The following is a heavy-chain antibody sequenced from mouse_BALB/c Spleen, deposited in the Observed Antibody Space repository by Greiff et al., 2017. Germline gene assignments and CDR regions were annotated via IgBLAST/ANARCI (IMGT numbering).Heavy chain of an antibody. V-gene: IGHV3-2*02. CDR3: AEGGYYGSNPPFAY. CDR1: GYSITSDYA. D-gene: IGHD1-1*01. J-gene: IGHJ3*01. CDR2: ISYSGST. Sequence: EVQLKESGPGLVKPSQSLSLTCTVTGYSITSDYAWNWIRQFPGNKLEWMGYISYSGSTSYNPSLKSRISITRDTSKNQFFLQLNSVTTEDTATYYCAEGGYYGSNPPFAYWGQGTLVTVSA.